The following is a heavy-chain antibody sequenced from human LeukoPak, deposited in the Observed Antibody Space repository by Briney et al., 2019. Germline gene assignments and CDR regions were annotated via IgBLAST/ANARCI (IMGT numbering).Heavy chain of an antibody. CDR3: ARDRWPQPGDY. J-gene: IGHJ4*02. CDR2: INPSGGST. Sequence: GASVTVSCKASGYTLISSYIHWVRQAPGQGLEWMGVINPSGGSTSYEQKFQGRVTMTRDTSTSTIYMELSSLRSDDTAVYYCARDRWPQPGDYWGQGTLVTVSS. V-gene: IGHV1-46*01. CDR1: GYTLISSY. D-gene: IGHD2-2*01.